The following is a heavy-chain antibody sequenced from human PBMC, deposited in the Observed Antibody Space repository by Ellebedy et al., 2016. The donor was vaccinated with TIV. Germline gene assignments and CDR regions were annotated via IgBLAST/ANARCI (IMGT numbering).Heavy chain of an antibody. CDR3: ARDHGGSSIGYYYYYGMDV. CDR1: GYTFTGYY. V-gene: IGHV1-2*04. Sequence: ASVKVSXXASGYTFTGYYMHWVRQAPGQGLEWMGWINPNSGGTNYAQKFQGWVTMTRDTSISTAYMELSRLRSDDTAVYYCARDHGGSSIGYYYYYGMDVWGQGTTVTVSS. D-gene: IGHD1-26*01. CDR2: INPNSGGT. J-gene: IGHJ6*02.